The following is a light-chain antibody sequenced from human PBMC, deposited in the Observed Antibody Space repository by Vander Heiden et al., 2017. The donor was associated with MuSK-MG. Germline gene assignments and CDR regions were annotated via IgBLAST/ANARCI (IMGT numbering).Light chain of an antibody. V-gene: IGKV3-11*01. J-gene: IGKJ4*01. CDR2: DAS. Sequence: EVVLTQSPATLSLSPGERATLSCRASQSVSSYLAWYQQKPGQAPRLIIYDASNRANGIPDRFSGSGSGTDFTLTSSRREHEDFAVYYWQQRSTSITFGGGTKVDIK. CDR3: QQRSTSIT. CDR1: QSVSSY.